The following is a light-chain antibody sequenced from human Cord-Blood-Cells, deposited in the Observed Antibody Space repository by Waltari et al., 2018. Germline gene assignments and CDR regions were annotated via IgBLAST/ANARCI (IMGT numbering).Light chain of an antibody. CDR2: AAS. V-gene: IGKV1-8*01. CDR3: QQYYSYPRT. J-gene: IGKJ1*01. Sequence: AIRMTQSPSSFSASTGERVTIICRASQGISSYLAWYQQKPGKAPKPLIYAASTLQSGFPSRSSGSGSGTDFTLPISCRQSEDFATYYCQQYYSYPRTFGQGTKVEIK. CDR1: QGISSY.